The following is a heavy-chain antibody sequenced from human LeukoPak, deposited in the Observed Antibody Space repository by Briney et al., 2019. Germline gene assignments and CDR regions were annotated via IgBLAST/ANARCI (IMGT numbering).Heavy chain of an antibody. V-gene: IGHV3-74*01. CDR2: INDDGSFR. Sequence: GGSLRLSCAASGITFSGAWMHWVRQAPGKGRVWVSRINDDGSFRRYANSVKGRFTISRDNAKNTLFLQMDSLRAEDTAVYYCARVSGPGMNEYYHLWGQGTLVTVSS. D-gene: IGHD3-10*01. CDR3: ARVSGPGMNEYYHL. CDR1: GITFSGAW. J-gene: IGHJ1*01.